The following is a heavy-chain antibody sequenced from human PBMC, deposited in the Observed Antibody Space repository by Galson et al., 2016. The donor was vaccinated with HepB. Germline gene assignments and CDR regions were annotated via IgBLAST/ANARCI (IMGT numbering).Heavy chain of an antibody. D-gene: IGHD3-22*01. Sequence: SVKVSCKASGYTFTNYYIHWVRQAPGQGLEWMGIIHPSSGSTSYAQKFQDRVTMTRDTSTSTVSMELSSLRSDDTAVYYCARESGEYYYDTSGYCFGYWGQGTLVTVSS. CDR3: ARESGEYYYDTSGYCFGY. V-gene: IGHV1-46*01. J-gene: IGHJ4*02. CDR2: IHPSSGST. CDR1: GYTFTNYY.